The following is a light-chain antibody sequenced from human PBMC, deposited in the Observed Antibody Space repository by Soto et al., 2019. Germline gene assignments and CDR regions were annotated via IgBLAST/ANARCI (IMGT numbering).Light chain of an antibody. V-gene: IGKV1-9*01. CDR2: AAS. CDR3: QQLNSYPIT. CDR1: QGISSY. J-gene: IGKJ5*01. Sequence: DIQLTQSPSFLSANVGDRVTITCRASQGISSYLAWYQQKPGKAPKLLIYAASTLQSGVPSRFSGSGSGTEFTLTISRLQPEDFATYYCQQLNSYPITFGQRTRPAIK.